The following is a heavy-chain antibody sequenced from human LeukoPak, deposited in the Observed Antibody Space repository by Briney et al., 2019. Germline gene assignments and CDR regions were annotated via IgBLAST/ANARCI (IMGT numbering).Heavy chain of an antibody. J-gene: IGHJ4*02. V-gene: IGHV1-46*01. CDR2: INLSAGTT. CDR1: GYTLTGYY. D-gene: IGHD4-17*01. Sequence: ASVKVSCKASGYTLTGYYMHWVRQAPGQGLEWMGVINLSAGTTNYAQKFQGRVTMTRDMSTSTAYMELSSLRSEDAAVYYCLAVTAVDYWGQGTLVTVSS. CDR3: LAVTAVDY.